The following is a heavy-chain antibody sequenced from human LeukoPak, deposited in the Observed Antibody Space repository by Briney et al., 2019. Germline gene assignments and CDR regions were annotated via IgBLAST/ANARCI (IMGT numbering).Heavy chain of an antibody. CDR3: ARVRIAVAGTYFYYMDV. CDR2: ICASGST. J-gene: IGHJ6*03. Sequence: SETLSLTCTVSGGSISSYCWSWIRQPAGKGLEWIGRICASGSTNYHPSLKSRVTMSVDTSKNQFSLRLSSVTAADTAVYYCARVRIAVAGTYFYYMDVWGKGTTVTVSS. V-gene: IGHV4-4*07. CDR1: GGSISSYC. D-gene: IGHD6-19*01.